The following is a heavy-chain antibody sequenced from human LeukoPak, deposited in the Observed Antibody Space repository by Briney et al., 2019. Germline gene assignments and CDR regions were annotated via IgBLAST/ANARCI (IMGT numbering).Heavy chain of an antibody. J-gene: IGHJ4*02. CDR2: IYTSGST. D-gene: IGHD3-10*01. CDR3: ARERLRGSGSYYSYFDY. CDR1: GGSISSYY. Sequence: SETLSLTCTVYGGSISSYYWSWIRQPAGKGLEWIGRIYTSGSTNYNPSLKSRVTISGDTSKNQFSLKLSSVTVADTAGYYCARERLRGSGSYYSYFDYWGQGTLVTVSS. V-gene: IGHV4-4*07.